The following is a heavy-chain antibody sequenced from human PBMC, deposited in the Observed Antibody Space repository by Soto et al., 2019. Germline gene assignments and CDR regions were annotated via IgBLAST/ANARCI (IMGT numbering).Heavy chain of an antibody. J-gene: IGHJ6*02. CDR3: AGGKPFSYAGFNV. V-gene: IGHV1-8*02. Sequence: VSVKVSCKAPGYTFRDFDISWPRQASGQEPEWMGWMNAKSGDTFFPQRFQGKINMTWDTSLSTAYMEVGSLPSDDTAIYYCAGGKPFSYAGFNVWGQGTTVAVSS. CDR1: GYTFRDFD. CDR2: MNAKSGDT. D-gene: IGHD1-26*01.